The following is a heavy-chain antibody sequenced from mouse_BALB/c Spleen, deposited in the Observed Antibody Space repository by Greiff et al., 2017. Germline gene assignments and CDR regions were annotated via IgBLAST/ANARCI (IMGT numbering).Heavy chain of an antibody. D-gene: IGHD1-1*01. CDR3: ARDLGFTTVGDY. CDR1: GFTFSSYG. J-gene: IGHJ2*01. CDR2: INSNGGST. V-gene: IGHV5-6-3*01. Sequence: EVKLVESGGGLVQPGGSLKLSCAASGFTFSSYGMSWVRQTPDKRLELVATINSNGGSTYYPDSVKGRFTISRDNAKNTLYLQMSSLKSEDTAMYYCARDLGFTTVGDYWGQGTTLTVSS.